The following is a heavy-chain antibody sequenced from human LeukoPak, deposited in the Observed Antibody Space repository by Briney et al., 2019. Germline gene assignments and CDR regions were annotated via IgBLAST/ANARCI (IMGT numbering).Heavy chain of an antibody. V-gene: IGHV4-34*01. J-gene: IGHJ4*02. CDR2: INHSGST. CDR3: ARRGPGHRNDY. Sequence: PSETLSLTCAVYGGSFSGYYWSGIRQPPGKGLEWIGEINHSGSTNYNPSLKSRVTISVDTSKNRFSLKLSSVTAADTAVYYCARRGPGHRNDYWGQGTLVTVSS. D-gene: IGHD1-14*01. CDR1: GGSFSGYY.